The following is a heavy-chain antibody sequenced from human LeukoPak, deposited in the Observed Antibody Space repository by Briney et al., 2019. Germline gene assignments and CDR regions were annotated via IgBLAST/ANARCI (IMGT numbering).Heavy chain of an antibody. V-gene: IGHV4-59*01. J-gene: IGHJ5*02. CDR1: GGSISRYY. CDR3: AISFTVTSVDWFWFYP. D-gene: IGHD3-3*01. Sequence: SETLSLTCTVLGGSISRYYWSWIRQPPGKGLEWIGYIYYSGSTNYNPSLKSRVTISVDTSKNQFSLKLSSVTAADTAVYYCAISFTVTSVDWFWFYPGRQGTLVTVSS. CDR2: IYYSGST.